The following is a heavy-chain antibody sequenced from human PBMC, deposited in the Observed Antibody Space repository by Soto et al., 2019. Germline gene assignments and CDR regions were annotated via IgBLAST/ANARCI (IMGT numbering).Heavy chain of an antibody. CDR2: INPSGGST. CDR3: AREEYSGYGGVDY. D-gene: IGHD5-12*01. V-gene: IGHV1-46*01. J-gene: IGHJ4*02. Sequence: QVQLVQSGAEVKKTGASVKVSCKASGYTFTSYYMHWVRQAPGQGLEWMGIINPSGGSTSYAQKFPGRVTMTRDTSTSTVYMELSSLRSEDTPVYYCAREEYSGYGGVDYWGQGTLVTVSS. CDR1: GYTFTSYY.